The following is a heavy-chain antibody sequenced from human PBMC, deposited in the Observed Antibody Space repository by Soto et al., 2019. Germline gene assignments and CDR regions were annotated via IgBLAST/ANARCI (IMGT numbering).Heavy chain of an antibody. D-gene: IGHD3-3*01. J-gene: IGHJ4*02. CDR2: IKQDGSEK. V-gene: IGHV3-7*01. Sequence: EVQLVESGGGLVQPGGSLRLSCAASGFTFSSYWMSWVRQAPGKGLEWVANIKQDGSEKYYVDSVKGRFTISRDNAKNSLYLQMNSLRAEDTAVYYCAREARVVSLIFDYWGQGTLVTVSS. CDR1: GFTFSSYW. CDR3: AREARVVSLIFDY.